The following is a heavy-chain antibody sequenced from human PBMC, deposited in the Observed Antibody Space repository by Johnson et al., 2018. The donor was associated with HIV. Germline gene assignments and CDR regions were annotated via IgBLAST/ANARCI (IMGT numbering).Heavy chain of an antibody. CDR2: IYSGGNT. Sequence: VQLVESGGGLVQPGRSLRLSCVASGFTFSGYWMTWVRQAPGKGLEWVSVIYSGGNTYYADSVKGRFTISRDNSKNTLYLQMNSLRAEDTAVYYCARDRPYYYGSGDAFDIWGQGTMVTVSS. CDR3: ARDRPYYYGSGDAFDI. J-gene: IGHJ3*02. V-gene: IGHV3-66*01. D-gene: IGHD3-10*01. CDR1: GFTFSGYW.